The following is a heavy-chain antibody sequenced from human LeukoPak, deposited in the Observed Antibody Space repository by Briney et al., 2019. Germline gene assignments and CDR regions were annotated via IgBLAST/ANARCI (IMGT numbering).Heavy chain of an antibody. Sequence: GGSLRLSCAASGFIFSSHGMNWVRQAPGKGLEWVSGISPSGDITYYADSVKGRFTISRDNAKNSLYLQMNSLRAEDTAVYYCARVNYGDYLPSFDYWGQGTLVTVSS. V-gene: IGHV3-23*01. D-gene: IGHD4-17*01. CDR1: GFIFSSHG. CDR2: ISPSGDIT. J-gene: IGHJ4*02. CDR3: ARVNYGDYLPSFDY.